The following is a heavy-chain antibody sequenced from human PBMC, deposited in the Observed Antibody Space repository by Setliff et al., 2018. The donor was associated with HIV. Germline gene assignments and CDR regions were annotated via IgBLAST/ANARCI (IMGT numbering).Heavy chain of an antibody. CDR3: ARIIATPGTT. J-gene: IGHJ1*01. D-gene: IGHD6-13*01. V-gene: IGHV4-59*01. CDR1: GGSIGGYY. CDR2: VSYSGSA. Sequence: SETLSLTCRVSGGSIGGYYWSWVRQSPGRGLEWIGYVSYSGSASYNPSLKSRVTISVDTSKNQFSLKLSSVTAADTAVYYCARIIATPGTTWGQGTLVTVSS.